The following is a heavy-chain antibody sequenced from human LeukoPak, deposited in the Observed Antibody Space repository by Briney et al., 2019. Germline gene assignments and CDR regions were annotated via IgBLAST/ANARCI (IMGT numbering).Heavy chain of an antibody. CDR1: GYTFTDYY. CDR2: INPNDGDT. J-gene: IGHJ4*02. D-gene: IGHD2-2*01. V-gene: IGHV1-2*02. Sequence: ASVKVSCKASGYTFTDYYMHWVRQAPGQGFEWMGWINPNDGDTNYAQKFQGRVTMTRDTSISTAHMEVSRLRSDDTAVYYCARANLLYCSSSTCLFDYWGQETLVTVSS. CDR3: ARANLLYCSSSTCLFDY.